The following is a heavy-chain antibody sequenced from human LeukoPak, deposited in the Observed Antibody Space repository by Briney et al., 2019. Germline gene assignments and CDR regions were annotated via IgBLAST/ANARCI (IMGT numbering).Heavy chain of an antibody. CDR1: GFTFSSYG. V-gene: IGHV3-33*01. D-gene: IGHD4-17*01. J-gene: IGHJ4*02. Sequence: GRSLRLSCAASGFTFSSYGMHWVRQAPGKGLEWVAFIWYDGSNKYYADSVKGRFTISRDNSKNTLYLQMNSLRAEDTAVYYCTRENFDYGGYGWGQGTLVTVSS. CDR3: TRENFDYGGYG. CDR2: IWYDGSNK.